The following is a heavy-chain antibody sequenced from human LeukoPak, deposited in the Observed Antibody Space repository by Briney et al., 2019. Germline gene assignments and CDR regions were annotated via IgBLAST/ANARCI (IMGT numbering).Heavy chain of an antibody. CDR2: ISSSGSTI. CDR1: GFTFSDYY. J-gene: IGHJ4*02. Sequence: SGGSLRLSCAASGFTFSDYYMSWIRQAPGKGLEWVSYISSSGSTIYYADSVKGRFTISRDNAKNSLYLQMNSLRAEDTAVYYCARAEYSYGSTGQDFDYWGQGTLVTVSS. CDR3: ARAEYSYGSTGQDFDY. D-gene: IGHD5-18*01. V-gene: IGHV3-11*04.